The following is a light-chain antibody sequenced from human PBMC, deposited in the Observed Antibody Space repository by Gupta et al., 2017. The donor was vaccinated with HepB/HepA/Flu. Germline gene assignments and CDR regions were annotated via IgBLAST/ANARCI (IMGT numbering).Light chain of an antibody. J-gene: IGKJ4*01. Sequence: DIQMTQSPSSLSASVGDRVTITCQASQDISNYLNWYQQKPGKAPKLLIYDASNLETGVPSRFSGSGSGTDFTFTISSLQPEDVATYYCQQEDNLPLTFGGGTKVE. CDR3: QQEDNLPLT. CDR2: DAS. V-gene: IGKV1-33*01. CDR1: QDISNY.